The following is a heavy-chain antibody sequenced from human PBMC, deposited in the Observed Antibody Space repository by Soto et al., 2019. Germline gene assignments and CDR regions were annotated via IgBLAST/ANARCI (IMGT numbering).Heavy chain of an antibody. V-gene: IGHV1-18*01. CDR3: AREIWSTSGPQNFFDD. CDR2: VSANNGKT. D-gene: IGHD2-2*01. J-gene: IGHJ4*02. Sequence: ASVKVSCKASGYTFTSYGISWVRQAPGQGLEWMGCVSANNGKTTYAQDLQGRVTMTTDTSTTTAYLELRSLRSDDTAVYYCAREIWSTSGPQNFFDDWGQGTLVTVSS. CDR1: GYTFTSYG.